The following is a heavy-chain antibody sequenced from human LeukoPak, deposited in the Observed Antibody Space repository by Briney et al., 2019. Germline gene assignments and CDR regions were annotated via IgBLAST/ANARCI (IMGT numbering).Heavy chain of an antibody. D-gene: IGHD3-9*01. CDR2: ISAYNGNT. CDR3: ARVWAGLEYGPYYDILTGYLPYYFDY. Sequence: ASVKVSCKASGYTFTSYGISWVRQAPGQGLEWMGWISAYNGNTNYAQKLQGRVTMTTDTSTSTAYMELRSLRSDDTAVYYCARVWAGLEYGPYYDILTGYLPYYFDYWGQGTLVTVSS. V-gene: IGHV1-18*01. CDR1: GYTFTSYG. J-gene: IGHJ4*02.